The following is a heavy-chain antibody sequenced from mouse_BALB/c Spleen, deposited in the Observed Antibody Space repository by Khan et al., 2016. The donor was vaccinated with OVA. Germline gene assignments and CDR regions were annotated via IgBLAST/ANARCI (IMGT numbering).Heavy chain of an antibody. CDR1: GYTFTSYW. V-gene: IGHV1S132*01. J-gene: IGHJ3*01. D-gene: IGHD2-1*01. CDR3: ARGYFGNYEFAY. Sequence: QVQLKQSGAELVKPGASVKLSCKTSGYTFTSYWIQWVEQRPGQGLGWIGQIFPETGTTYYNENFKGKATLTVDTSSNTAYMQFSSLTSEDSAVYFCARGYFGNYEFAYWGQGTLVTVSP. CDR2: IFPETGTT.